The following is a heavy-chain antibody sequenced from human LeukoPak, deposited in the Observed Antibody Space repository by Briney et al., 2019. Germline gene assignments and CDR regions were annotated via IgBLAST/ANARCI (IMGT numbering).Heavy chain of an antibody. CDR3: ARARYGAAFDI. D-gene: IGHD4-17*01. CDR1: GFTVSSNY. CDR2: IYSGGST. Sequence: PGGSLRLSCAASGFTVSSNYMSWVRQAPGKGLEWVSVIYSGGSTYYADSVKGRLTISRDNSKNTLYLQMNSLRAEDTAVYYCARARYGAAFDIWGQGTMVTVSS. V-gene: IGHV3-66*01. J-gene: IGHJ3*02.